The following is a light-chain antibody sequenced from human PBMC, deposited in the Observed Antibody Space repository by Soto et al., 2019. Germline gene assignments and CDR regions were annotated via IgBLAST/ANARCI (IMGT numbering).Light chain of an antibody. Sequence: DIQMTQSPSTLSASVGDRVTITCRASQSISSWLAWYQQKPGKVPKLLIYQASSLESGVPSRFSGSGSGTEFTLTISSLQPEDFATYYCLQDYIYPWTFGQGTKVDIK. CDR2: QAS. J-gene: IGKJ1*01. CDR1: QSISSW. V-gene: IGKV1-5*03. CDR3: LQDYIYPWT.